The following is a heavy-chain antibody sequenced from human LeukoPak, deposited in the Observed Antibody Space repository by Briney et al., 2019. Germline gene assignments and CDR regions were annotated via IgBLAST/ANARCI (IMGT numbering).Heavy chain of an antibody. Sequence: SENLSLTCTISGDSIINYYWTWIGKAAGKGLEWIGRIYSSGVTNYNPSLKSRVTLSEDSSKNHLSLEMNSVTAADTAVYYCARGPGSATAEAFDIWGQGTMVSVSS. CDR3: ARGPGSATAEAFDI. CDR2: IYSSGVT. D-gene: IGHD6-25*01. CDR1: GDSIINYY. J-gene: IGHJ3*02. V-gene: IGHV4-4*07.